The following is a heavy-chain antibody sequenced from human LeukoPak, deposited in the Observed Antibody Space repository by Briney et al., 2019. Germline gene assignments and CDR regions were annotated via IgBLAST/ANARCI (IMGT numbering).Heavy chain of an antibody. J-gene: IGHJ6*02. Sequence: GGSLRLSCAASGFTFSSCAMSWVRQAPGKGLEWVSAISGSGGSTYYADSVKGRFTISRDNSKNTLYLQMNSLRAEDTAVYYCAKAGHYDFWSGYYPRYGMDVWGQGTTVTVSS. V-gene: IGHV3-23*01. CDR2: ISGSGGST. CDR3: AKAGHYDFWSGYYPRYGMDV. D-gene: IGHD3-3*01. CDR1: GFTFSSCA.